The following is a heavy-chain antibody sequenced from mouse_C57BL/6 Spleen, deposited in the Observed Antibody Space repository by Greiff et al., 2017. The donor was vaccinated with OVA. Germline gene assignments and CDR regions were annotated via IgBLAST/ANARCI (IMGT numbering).Heavy chain of an antibody. J-gene: IGHJ1*03. CDR2: SRNKANDYTT. CDR3: ARVPDGYFWYFDV. CDR1: GFTFSDFY. D-gene: IGHD2-3*01. V-gene: IGHV7-1*01. Sequence: EVQVVESGGGLVQSGRSLRLSCATSGFTFSDFYMEWVRQAPGKGLEWIAASRNKANDYTTEYSASVKGRFIVSRDTSQSILYLQMNALRAEDTAIYYCARVPDGYFWYFDVGGTGTTVTVSS.